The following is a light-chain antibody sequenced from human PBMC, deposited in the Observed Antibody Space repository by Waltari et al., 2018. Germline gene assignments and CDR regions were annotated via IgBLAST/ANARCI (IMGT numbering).Light chain of an antibody. V-gene: IGLV2-14*03. CDR3: NSFTSSNTVI. CDR2: DVR. Sequence: DIGRYNYVSWFQQHPGKAPKLMIYDVRNRPSGVSNRFSGSKSDYTASLTISGLQAEDEAVYFCNSFTSSNTVIFGGGTKLTV. J-gene: IGLJ2*01. CDR1: DIGRYNY.